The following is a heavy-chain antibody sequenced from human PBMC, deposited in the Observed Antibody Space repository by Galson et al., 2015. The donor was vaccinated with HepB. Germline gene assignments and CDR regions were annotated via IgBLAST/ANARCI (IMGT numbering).Heavy chain of an antibody. D-gene: IGHD3-9*01. V-gene: IGHV3-30*18. J-gene: IGHJ4*02. CDR2: ISFDGHKK. CDR1: GFTFSNYG. Sequence: SLRLSCAASGFTFSNYGMHWVRQAPGKGLEWVALISFDGHKKSYAQSVRGRFTISRDDSQNTLYLQMSSLRAEDTALYSCAKNSGQRSASYIYNFDHWGPGTLVTVSS. CDR3: AKNSGQRSASYIYNFDH.